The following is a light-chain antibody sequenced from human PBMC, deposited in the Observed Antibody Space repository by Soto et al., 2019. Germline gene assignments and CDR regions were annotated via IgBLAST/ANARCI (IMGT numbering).Light chain of an antibody. CDR3: QQYNSYHT. CDR2: DAS. J-gene: IGKJ2*01. CDR1: QSISSW. V-gene: IGKV1-5*01. Sequence: DLPMTQSPSTLSASVGDRVTITCRASQSISSWLAWYQQKPGKAPKLLIYDASSLESGVPSRFSGSGSGTEFTLTISSLQPDDFATYYCQQYNSYHTFGQGTKLEIK.